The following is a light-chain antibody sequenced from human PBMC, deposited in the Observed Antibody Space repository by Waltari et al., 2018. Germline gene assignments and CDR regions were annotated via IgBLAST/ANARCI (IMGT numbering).Light chain of an antibody. CDR3: QQANSFTIT. V-gene: IGKV1-12*01. CDR1: QDISPW. J-gene: IGKJ5*01. CDR2: AAS. Sequence: DIQMTQSPSSLSASVGDRVTITCRTSQDISPWLAWYQHKPGKAPKLLIYAASSLQSGVPSRFSGSGSGTDFTLTISSLQPEDFATYYCQQANSFTITFGQGTRLEIK.